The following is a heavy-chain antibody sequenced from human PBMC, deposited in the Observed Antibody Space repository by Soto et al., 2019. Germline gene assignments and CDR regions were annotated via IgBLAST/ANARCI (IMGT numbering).Heavy chain of an antibody. CDR1: GFTFSDYY. V-gene: IGHV3-11*01. CDR2: ISSSGSTI. J-gene: IGHJ6*03. D-gene: IGHD3-3*01. Sequence: GGSLRLSCAASGFTFSDYYMSWIRQAPGKGLEWVSYISSSGSTIYYADSVKGRFTISRDNAKNSLYLQMNSLRAEDTAVYYCARDRVTIFGVVKAHMDVWGKGTTVTVSS. CDR3: ARDRVTIFGVVKAHMDV.